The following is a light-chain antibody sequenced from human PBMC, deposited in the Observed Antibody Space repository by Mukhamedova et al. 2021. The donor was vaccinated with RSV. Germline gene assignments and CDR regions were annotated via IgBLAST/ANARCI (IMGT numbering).Light chain of an antibody. V-gene: IGKV3-20*01. CDR2: GAS. Sequence: SSYLAWYQQKPGQAPRLLIYGASSRATGIPDRFSGSGSGTDFTLTISRLEPEDFAVYYCQQYGSSPLTFGGGTKVEIK. CDR1: SSY. J-gene: IGKJ4*01. CDR3: QQYGSSPLT.